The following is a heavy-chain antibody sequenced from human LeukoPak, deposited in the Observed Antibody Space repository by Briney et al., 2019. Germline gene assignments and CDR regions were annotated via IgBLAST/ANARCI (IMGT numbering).Heavy chain of an antibody. CDR2: ISAYNGNT. V-gene: IGHV1-18*01. CDR1: GYTFTSYG. Sequence: ASVKVSCKASGYTFTSYGISWVRQAPGQGLEWMGWISAYNGNTNYAQKLQGRVTMTTDTSTSTAYMGLRSLRSEDTAVYYCARSGSYLPWFDPWGQGTLVTVSS. D-gene: IGHD3-10*01. J-gene: IGHJ5*02. CDR3: ARSGSYLPWFDP.